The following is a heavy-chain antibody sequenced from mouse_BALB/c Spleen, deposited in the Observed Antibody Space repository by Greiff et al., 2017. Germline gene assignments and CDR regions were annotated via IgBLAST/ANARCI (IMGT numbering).Heavy chain of an antibody. J-gene: IGHJ4*01. CDR1: GFTFSSYG. CDR2: INSNGGST. V-gene: IGHV5-6-3*01. Sequence: EVQLVESGGGLVQPGGSLKLSCAASGFTFSSYGMSWVRQTPDKRLELVATINSNGGSTYYPDSVKGRFTISRDNAKNTLYLQMSSLKSEDTAMYYCAREEDMITYYYAMDYWGQGTSVTVSS. CDR3: AREEDMITYYYAMDY. D-gene: IGHD2-4*01.